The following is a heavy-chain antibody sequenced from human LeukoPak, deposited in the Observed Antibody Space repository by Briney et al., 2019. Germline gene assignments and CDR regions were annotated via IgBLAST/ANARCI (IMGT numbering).Heavy chain of an antibody. CDR3: ARGRDWVEY. CDR1: GFTVSSNY. J-gene: IGHJ4*02. CDR2: IYSGGTS. V-gene: IGHV3-53*01. D-gene: IGHD3/OR15-3a*01. Sequence: GGSLRLSCAASGFTVSSNYMTWVRQAPGKGLEWVSIIYSGGTSYYADSVKGRFTISRDKSKNTVYLQMNSLRAEDTAVYYCARGRDWVEYCGQGTLVTVSS.